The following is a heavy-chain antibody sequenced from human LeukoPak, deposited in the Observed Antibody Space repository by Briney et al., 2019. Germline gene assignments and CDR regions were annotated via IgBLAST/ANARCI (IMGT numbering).Heavy chain of an antibody. Sequence: GGSLRLSCAASGFTFSSYGMHWVRQAPGKGLEWVAFIRYDGSNKYYADSVKGRFTISRDNSKNTLYLQMNSLRAEDTAVYYCAKSGNYDFWSGQSAFDPWGQGTLVTVSS. V-gene: IGHV3-30*02. CDR2: IRYDGSNK. CDR1: GFTFSSYG. J-gene: IGHJ5*02. CDR3: AKSGNYDFWSGQSAFDP. D-gene: IGHD3-3*01.